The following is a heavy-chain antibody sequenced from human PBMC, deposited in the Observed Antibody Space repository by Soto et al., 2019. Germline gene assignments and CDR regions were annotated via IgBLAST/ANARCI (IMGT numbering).Heavy chain of an antibody. V-gene: IGHV4-39*01. J-gene: IGHJ4*02. CDR3: ARLAAAGAVDY. CDR1: GGSISSSSYY. Sequence: PSETLSLTCTVSGGSISSSSYYWGWIRQPPGKGLERIGSIYYSGSTYYNPSLKSRVTISVDTSKNQFSLKLSSVTAADTAVYYCARLAAAGAVDYWGQGTLVTV. CDR2: IYYSGST. D-gene: IGHD6-13*01.